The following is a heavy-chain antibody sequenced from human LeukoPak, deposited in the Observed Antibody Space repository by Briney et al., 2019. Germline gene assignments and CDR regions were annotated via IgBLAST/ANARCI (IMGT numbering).Heavy chain of an antibody. J-gene: IGHJ4*02. Sequence: PSETLSLTCAVYGGSFSGYYWSWIRQPPGKGLEWIGEINHSGSTNYNPSLKSRVTISVDTSKNQFSLKLSSVTAADTAVYYRARGRDGYKPDFDYWGQGTLVTVSS. CDR1: GGSFSGYY. D-gene: IGHD5-24*01. V-gene: IGHV4-34*01. CDR2: INHSGST. CDR3: ARGRDGYKPDFDY.